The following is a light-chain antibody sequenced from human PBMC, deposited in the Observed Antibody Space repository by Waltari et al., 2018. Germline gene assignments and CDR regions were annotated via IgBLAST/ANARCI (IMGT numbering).Light chain of an antibody. V-gene: IGKV3-11*01. CDR1: QNVFIY. Sequence: DIVLTQSPASLSLSPGQRATLSCRANQNVFIYISWYQQRPGQAPRLLVYDTSNRATGIPASFSGSGSATDFTLTISGLEPEDYAIYYCPQRSNWPRPFGQGTRLEIK. J-gene: IGKJ5*01. CDR2: DTS. CDR3: PQRSNWPRP.